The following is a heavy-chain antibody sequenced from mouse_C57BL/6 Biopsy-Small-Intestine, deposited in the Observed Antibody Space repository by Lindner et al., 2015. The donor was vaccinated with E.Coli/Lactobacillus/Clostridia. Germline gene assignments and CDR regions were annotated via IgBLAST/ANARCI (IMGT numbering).Heavy chain of an antibody. CDR3: VRGGVDSSGYWFAY. CDR1: GFTFNTYA. CDR2: IRSKSSNYAT. D-gene: IGHD3-2*02. V-gene: IGHV10-3*01. J-gene: IGHJ3*01. Sequence: VQLQESGGGLVQPKGSLKLSCAASGFTFNTYAMHWVRQAPGKGLEWVARIRSKSSNYATYYADSVKDRFTISRDDSQSMLYLQMNNLKTEDTAMYYCVRGGVDSSGYWFAYWGQGTLVTVSA.